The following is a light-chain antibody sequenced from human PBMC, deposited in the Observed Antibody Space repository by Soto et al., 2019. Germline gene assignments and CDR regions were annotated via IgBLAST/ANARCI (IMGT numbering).Light chain of an antibody. CDR1: QSIYKW. CDR2: AAS. V-gene: IGKV1-12*01. CDR3: QQSDSFPLS. J-gene: IGKJ4*01. Sequence: DIQLTQSPSSVSASIGARVTISCRASQSIYKWLVWYQQKPGTAPKLLIYAASSLQSGVPSRFSGSGYGTYFTLTISSLQPEDFATYYCQQSDSFPLSFGGGTKVEI.